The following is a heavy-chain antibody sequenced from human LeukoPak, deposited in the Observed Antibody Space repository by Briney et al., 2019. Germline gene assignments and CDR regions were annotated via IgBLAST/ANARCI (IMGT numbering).Heavy chain of an antibody. CDR3: ARDQRGFSYSKYYFDY. J-gene: IGHJ4*02. Sequence: PGGSLRLSCAASGFSFSSYGMHWVRQAPGKGPEWVAVIWYDGTNKYYADSVKGRFTISRDNSKNTLYLQMNSLGAEDTAVYYCARDQRGFSYSKYYFDYWGQGTLVTVSS. CDR1: GFSFSSYG. CDR2: IWYDGTNK. V-gene: IGHV3-33*01. D-gene: IGHD5-18*01.